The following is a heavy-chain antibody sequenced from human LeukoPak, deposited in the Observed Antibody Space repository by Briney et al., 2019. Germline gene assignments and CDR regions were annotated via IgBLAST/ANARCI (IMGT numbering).Heavy chain of an antibody. CDR2: FYHSGST. CDR3: ARPSGATPFKRFDH. D-gene: IGHD4/OR15-4a*01. CDR1: GYSISSISRTYY. V-gene: IGHV4-39*07. J-gene: IGHJ4*02. Sequence: SETLSLTCTVSGYSISSISRTYYWGWVRQSPGKGLEWIGSFYHSGSTYYNPSLKGRVTISLDTSKNQFSLRLTSVTAADAAVYYCARPSGATPFKRFDHWGQGALVTVSS.